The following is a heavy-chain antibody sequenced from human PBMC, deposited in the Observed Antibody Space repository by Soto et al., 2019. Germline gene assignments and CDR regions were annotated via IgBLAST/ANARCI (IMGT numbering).Heavy chain of an antibody. Sequence: QVQLVESGGGVVQPGRSLRLSCAASGFTFSSYGMHWVRQAPGKGLEWVAVISYDGSNKYYADSVKGRFTISRDNSKNTRYRQMDSRRAEDTAVYYCAKDRGRGTVGYYHGMDVWGQGSTVTVSS. CDR1: GFTFSSYG. CDR2: ISYDGSNK. D-gene: IGHD4-17*01. J-gene: IGHJ6*02. V-gene: IGHV3-30*18. CDR3: AKDRGRGTVGYYHGMDV.